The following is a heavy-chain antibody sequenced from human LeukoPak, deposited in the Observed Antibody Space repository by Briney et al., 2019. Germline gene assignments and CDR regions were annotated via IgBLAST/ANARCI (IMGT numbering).Heavy chain of an antibody. V-gene: IGHV4-61*05. Sequence: PSETLSLTCTVSGGXISSSIYYWGWIRQPPGKGLEWIGYIYYSGSTNYNPSLKSRVTIPVDTSRNQFSLKLSSVTAADTAVYYCARHVKSSGWYYDYWGQGTLVTVSS. J-gene: IGHJ4*02. CDR3: ARHVKSSGWYYDY. CDR2: IYYSGST. D-gene: IGHD6-19*01. CDR1: GGXISSSIYY.